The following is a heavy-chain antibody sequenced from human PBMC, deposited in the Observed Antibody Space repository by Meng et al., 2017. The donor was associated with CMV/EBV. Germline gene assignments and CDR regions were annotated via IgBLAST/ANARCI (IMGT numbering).Heavy chain of an antibody. CDR3: TEGGGYYGSGSYYYGMDV. Sequence: GGSLRLSCTASGFTFGDYAMSWVRQAPGKGLEWVGFIRSKAYGGTTEYAASVKGGFTISRDDSKSIAYLQMNSLKTEDTAVYYCTEGGGYYGSGSYYYGMDVWGQGTTVTVSS. CDR2: IRSKAYGGTT. CDR1: GFTFGDYA. V-gene: IGHV3-49*04. J-gene: IGHJ6*02. D-gene: IGHD3-10*01.